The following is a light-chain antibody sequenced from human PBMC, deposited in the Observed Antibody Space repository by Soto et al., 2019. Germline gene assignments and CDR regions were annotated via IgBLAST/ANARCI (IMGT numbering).Light chain of an antibody. Sequence: LTQPASVSGSPGQSITISCTGTSSDVGNYNYVSWYQQYPGRVPKPLIYMVSNRASGVSNRFSGSKSGNTASLTISGLQAEDEADYFCTSPTPGSLYVFGTGTKVTVL. CDR1: SSDVGNYNY. V-gene: IGLV2-14*01. J-gene: IGLJ1*01. CDR3: TSPTPGSLYV. CDR2: MVS.